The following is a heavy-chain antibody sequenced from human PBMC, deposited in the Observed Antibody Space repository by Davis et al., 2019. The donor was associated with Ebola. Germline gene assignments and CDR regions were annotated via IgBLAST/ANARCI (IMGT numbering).Heavy chain of an antibody. D-gene: IGHD4-11*01. J-gene: IGHJ4*02. V-gene: IGHV3-30*04. CDR2: VSFDGSNK. CDR1: GFTLRNSA. CDR3: ATQGGYSNGGHFGF. Sequence: GESLKISCVVSGFTLRNSAMVWLRQAPGKGLEWVASVSFDGSNKFYADSVIGRFTISRDDPKDTLYLQMSSLRVEDTAVYYCATQGGYSNGGHFGFWGRGTLVTVSS.